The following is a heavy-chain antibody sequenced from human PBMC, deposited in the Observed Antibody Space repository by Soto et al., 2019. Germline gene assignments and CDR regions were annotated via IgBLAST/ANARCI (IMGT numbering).Heavy chain of an antibody. CDR1: VLPVRPHH. CDR3: ARDGFGH. CDR2: IYTGGGT. Sequence: PGGSLRLPCAASVLPVRPHHMSWVRHAPGKGLKWVSVIYTGGGTHYADSVKGSVTISRGNSKDTVTVKLYSLRPEDTAVYYGARDGFGHWGQGTLVTVSS. J-gene: IGHJ4*02. V-gene: IGHV3-66*01.